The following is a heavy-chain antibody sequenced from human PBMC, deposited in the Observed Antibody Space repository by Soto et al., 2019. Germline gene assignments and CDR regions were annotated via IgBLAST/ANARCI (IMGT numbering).Heavy chain of an antibody. J-gene: IGHJ4*02. D-gene: IGHD5-12*01. CDR2: IDPSDSQT. V-gene: IGHV5-10-1*01. Sequence: PGESLKISCNGSGYSFAGYWITWVRQKPGKGLEWMGRIDPSDSQTYYSPSFRGHVTISVTKSITTVFLQWSSLRASDTAMYYCARQIYDSDPGPNLQYYFDSWRQGTPVTVSS. CDR3: ARQIYDSDPGPNLQYYFDS. CDR1: GYSFAGYW.